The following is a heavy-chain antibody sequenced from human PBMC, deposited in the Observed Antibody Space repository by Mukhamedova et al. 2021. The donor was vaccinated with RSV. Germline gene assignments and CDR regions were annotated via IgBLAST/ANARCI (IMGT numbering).Heavy chain of an antibody. J-gene: IGHJ6*03. V-gene: IGHV1-69-2*01. Sequence: QQAPGKGLEWMGLVDPEDGETIYAEKFQGRVTITADTSTDTAYMELSSLRSEDTAVYYCATSRGHHAMVRGVIIGYYYYM. CDR3: ATSRGHHAMVRGVIIGYYYYM. CDR2: VDPEDGET. D-gene: IGHD3-10*01.